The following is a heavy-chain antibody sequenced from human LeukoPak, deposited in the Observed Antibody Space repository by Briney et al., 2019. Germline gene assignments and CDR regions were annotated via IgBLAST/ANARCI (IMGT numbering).Heavy chain of an antibody. CDR3: ASSLISTAGTSFDS. Sequence: ASVKVSCKASGYSFTDHFMHWVRQAPGQGLEWMGWINPNSGERNYAQKYQGRVTLTRDTSISTAYMELSSLISDDTAVYYCASSLISTAGTSFDSWGQGTLVTVSS. CDR1: GYSFTDHF. D-gene: IGHD6-13*01. J-gene: IGHJ4*02. CDR2: INPNSGER. V-gene: IGHV1-2*02.